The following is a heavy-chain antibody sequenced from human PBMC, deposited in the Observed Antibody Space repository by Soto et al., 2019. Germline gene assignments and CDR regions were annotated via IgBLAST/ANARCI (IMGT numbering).Heavy chain of an antibody. CDR2: ISSSSSYI. J-gene: IGHJ6*02. V-gene: IGHV3-21*01. CDR3: ARDSGDYDFWSGYYRGGMDV. CDR1: GFTFSSYS. D-gene: IGHD3-3*01. Sequence: GGSLRLSCAASGFTFSSYSMNWVRQAPGKGLEWVSSISSSSSYIYYADSVKGRFTISRDNAKNSLYLQMNSLRAEDTAVYYCARDSGDYDFWSGYYRGGMDVWGQGTTVTVSS.